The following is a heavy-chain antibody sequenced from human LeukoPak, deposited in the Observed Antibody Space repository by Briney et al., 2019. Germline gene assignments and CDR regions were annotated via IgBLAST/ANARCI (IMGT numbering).Heavy chain of an antibody. Sequence: SETLSLTCTVSGGSISSHYWNWIRQPPGKGLEWIGHLSYSGSTNYNPSLKSRVTISVDTSKNHYSLKLSSVTAADTAVYYCARLSDRILGSYYFDYWGQGTLVTVSS. CDR1: GGSISSHY. D-gene: IGHD3-9*01. CDR3: ARLSDRILGSYYFDY. V-gene: IGHV4-59*08. J-gene: IGHJ4*02. CDR2: LSYSGST.